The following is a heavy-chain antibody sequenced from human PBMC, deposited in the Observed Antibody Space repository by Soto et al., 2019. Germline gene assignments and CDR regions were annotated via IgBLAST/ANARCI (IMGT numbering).Heavy chain of an antibody. J-gene: IGHJ5*02. CDR1: GGSISSSDYY. V-gene: IGHV4-39*01. D-gene: IGHD2-15*01. Sequence: QLQLQESGPGLVKPAETLSLTCTVSGGSISSSDYYWGWIRQPPGKGLEWIGSIYYSGSTYYNPSLKSRVTISVDTSKNQFSLKLSSVTAADTAVYYCARPILVVVVSTVLSNWFDPWGQGTLVSVSS. CDR3: ARPILVVVVSTVLSNWFDP. CDR2: IYYSGST.